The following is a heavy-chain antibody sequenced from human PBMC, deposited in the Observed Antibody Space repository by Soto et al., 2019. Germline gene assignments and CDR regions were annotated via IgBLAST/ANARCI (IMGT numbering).Heavy chain of an antibody. CDR3: AYSRGYYDSSGYPTPDY. Sequence: HPGGSLRLSCAASGFTFSGYNMNWVRQAPGKGLEWVSYISSSSGTIYYADSVKGRFTISRDNAKNSLYLQMNSLRAEDTAVYYFAYSRGYYDSSGYPTPDYWGQGALVTVSS. CDR1: GFTFSGYN. D-gene: IGHD3-22*01. J-gene: IGHJ4*02. CDR2: ISSSSGTI. V-gene: IGHV3-48*01.